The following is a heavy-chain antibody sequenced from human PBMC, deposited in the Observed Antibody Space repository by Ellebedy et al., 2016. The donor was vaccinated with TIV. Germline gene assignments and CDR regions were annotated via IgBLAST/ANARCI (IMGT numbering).Heavy chain of an antibody. CDR2: IHSSGST. V-gene: IGHV4-39*07. CDR3: ARVWGIATRPVDS. D-gene: IGHD6-6*01. J-gene: IGHJ4*02. CDR1: GGSISSSSYH. Sequence: MPGGSLRLSCIVSGGSISSSSYHWDWIRQPPGKGLEWIGSIHSSGSTQYNPSLKSRVTISVDKSKNQFSLKMSSVTPADTAVFYCARVWGIATRPVDSWGQGTLVTVSS.